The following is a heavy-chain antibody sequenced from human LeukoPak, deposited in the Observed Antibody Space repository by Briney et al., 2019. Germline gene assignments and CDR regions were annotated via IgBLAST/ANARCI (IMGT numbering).Heavy chain of an antibody. V-gene: IGHV1-69*13. D-gene: IGHD6-19*01. CDR2: IIPIFGTA. J-gene: IGHJ4*02. CDR1: GYTLSNHA. CDR3: ARVSGGIAVAGNYFDY. Sequence: SVKVSCKGSGYTLSNHAISWVRQAPGQGLEWMGGIIPIFGTANYAQKFQGRVTITADESTSTAYMELSSLGSEDTAVYYCARVSGGIAVAGNYFDYWGQGTLVTVSS.